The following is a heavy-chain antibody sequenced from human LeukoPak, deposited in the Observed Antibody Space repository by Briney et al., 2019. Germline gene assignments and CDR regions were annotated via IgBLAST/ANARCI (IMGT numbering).Heavy chain of an antibody. CDR2: ISSSSSYI. J-gene: IGHJ4*02. Sequence: GGSLSLSCAASGFTFSSYSMNWVRQAPGKGLEWVSSISSSSSYIYYADSVKGRFTISRDNAKNSLYLQMNSLRAEDTAVYYCARGVFLRTQLDYWGQGTLVTVSS. V-gene: IGHV3-21*01. D-gene: IGHD1-1*01. CDR1: GFTFSSYS. CDR3: ARGVFLRTQLDY.